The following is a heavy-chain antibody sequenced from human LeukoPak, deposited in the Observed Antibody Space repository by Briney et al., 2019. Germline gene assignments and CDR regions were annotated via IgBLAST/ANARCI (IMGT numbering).Heavy chain of an antibody. J-gene: IGHJ5*02. V-gene: IGHV4-39*01. CDR3: ARHEYSGSYYGLSWFDP. Sequence: PSETLSLTCTVSGGSISSSGYYWGWIRQPPGKGLEWIASIYYSGSTYYNPSLKSRVTISVDTSKNQLSLKLSSLTVADTAVHYCARHEYSGSYYGLSWFDPWGQGTLVTVSS. CDR2: IYYSGST. CDR1: GGSISSSGYY. D-gene: IGHD1-26*01.